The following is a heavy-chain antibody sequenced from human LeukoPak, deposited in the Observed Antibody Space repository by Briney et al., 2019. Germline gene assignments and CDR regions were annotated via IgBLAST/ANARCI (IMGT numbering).Heavy chain of an antibody. CDR3: ARGGRVYSYGLSY. Sequence: NTSETLSLTCTVSGSSISSYYWSWIRQPPGKGLEWIGYIYYSGSTNYNPSLKSRVTISVDTSKNQFSLKLSSVTAADTAVYYCARGGRVYSYGLSYWGQGTLVTVSS. J-gene: IGHJ4*02. CDR2: IYYSGST. V-gene: IGHV4-59*12. CDR1: GSSISSYY. D-gene: IGHD5-18*01.